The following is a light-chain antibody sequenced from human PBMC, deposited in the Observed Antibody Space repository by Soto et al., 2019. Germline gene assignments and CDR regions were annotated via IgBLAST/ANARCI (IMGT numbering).Light chain of an antibody. CDR3: QQYGSSPPKT. Sequence: EIVLAQSPGTLSLSPGERATLSCRASQSVSSTYLAWYQQNPGQAPRLLIYGASSRATGIPDRFSGSGSGTDFTLTISRLEPEDLAVYYCQQYGSSPPKTFGQGTKVDIK. CDR2: GAS. CDR1: QSVSSTY. V-gene: IGKV3-20*01. J-gene: IGKJ1*01.